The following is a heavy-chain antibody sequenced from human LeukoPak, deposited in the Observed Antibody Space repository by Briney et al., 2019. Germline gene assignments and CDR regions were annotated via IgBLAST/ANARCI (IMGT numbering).Heavy chain of an antibody. D-gene: IGHD2-2*01. CDR3: ASKDQYCSSTSCRYPRA. J-gene: IGHJ5*02. Sequence: GGSLRLSCAASGFTFSSYAMSWVRQAPGKGLEWVSAISGSGGSTYYADSVKGRFTISRDNSKNTLYLQMNSLRAEDTAVYYCASKDQYCSSTSCRYPRAWGQGTLVTVSS. V-gene: IGHV3-23*01. CDR2: ISGSGGST. CDR1: GFTFSSYA.